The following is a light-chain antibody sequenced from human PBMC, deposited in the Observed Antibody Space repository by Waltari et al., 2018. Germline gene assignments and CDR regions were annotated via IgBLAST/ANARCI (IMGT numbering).Light chain of an antibody. CDR1: QDIGSR. J-gene: IGKJ3*01. CDR2: CTS. Sequence: TCRASQDIGSRLAWYQQKPGKAPNLLIYCTSSLQTGVPSRFSGSGSGTEFTLTISSLQPEDFGTYYCQQGNSFPITFGPGTKVEIK. CDR3: QQGNSFPIT. V-gene: IGKV1-12*01.